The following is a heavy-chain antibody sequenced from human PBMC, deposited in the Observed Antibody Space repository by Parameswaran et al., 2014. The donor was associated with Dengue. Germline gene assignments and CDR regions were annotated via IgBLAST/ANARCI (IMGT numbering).Heavy chain of an antibody. D-gene: IGHD4-17*01. Sequence: RWIRQPPGKGLEWVSAISGSGGSTYYADSVKGRFTISRDNSKNTLYLQMNSLRAEDTAVYYCAKDAYVTTVTPLDYWGQGTLVTVSS. V-gene: IGHV3-23*01. CDR2: ISGSGGST. CDR3: AKDAYVTTVTPLDY. J-gene: IGHJ4*02.